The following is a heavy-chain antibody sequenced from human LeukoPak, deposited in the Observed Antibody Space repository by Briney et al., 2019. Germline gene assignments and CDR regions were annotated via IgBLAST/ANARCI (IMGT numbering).Heavy chain of an antibody. D-gene: IGHD6-19*01. CDR2: ISGGGSRT. CDR3: VKQGENSGWGSFDH. CDR1: GFTFSTYE. Sequence: PGGSLRLSCAASGFTFSTYEMNWVRQAPGKGLDWVSTISGGGSRTYYADSVKGRFTISRDDSKNTHYLQMDSLRVEDTAIYYCVKQGENSGWGSFDHWGQGILVTVSS. J-gene: IGHJ4*02. V-gene: IGHV3-23*01.